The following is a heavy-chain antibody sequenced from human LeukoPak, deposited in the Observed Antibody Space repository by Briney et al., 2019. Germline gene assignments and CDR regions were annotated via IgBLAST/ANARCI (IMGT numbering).Heavy chain of an antibody. D-gene: IGHD3-22*01. J-gene: IGHJ5*02. CDR3: ARGLYYKDRSGYPA. CDR1: GFSFSSYA. V-gene: IGHV3-30*02. CDR2: IRYDGGDK. Sequence: GGSLGLSCAASGFSFSSYAMYWVRQAPGKGLEWVALIRYDGGDKYYVDSMKGRFTISRDNSKNTLYLQMNSLRDEDTAVYYCARGLYYKDRSGYPAWGQGTLVTVSS.